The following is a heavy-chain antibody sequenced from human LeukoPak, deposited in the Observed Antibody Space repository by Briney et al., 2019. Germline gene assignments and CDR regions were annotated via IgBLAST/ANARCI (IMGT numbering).Heavy chain of an antibody. V-gene: IGHV3-74*01. J-gene: IGHJ5*02. CDR1: GFTFSSYW. CDR3: ARDVFYGSGRNWFDP. CDR2: INSDGSST. Sequence: GGSLRLSCAASGFTFSSYWMHWVRQAPGKGLVWVSRINSDGSSTSYADSVKGRFTISRDNAKNTLYLQMNSLRAEDTAVYYCARDVFYGSGRNWFDPWGQGTLVTVSS. D-gene: IGHD3-10*01.